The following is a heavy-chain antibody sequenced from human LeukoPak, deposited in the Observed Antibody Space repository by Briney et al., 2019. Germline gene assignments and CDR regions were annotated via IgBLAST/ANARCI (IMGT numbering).Heavy chain of an antibody. CDR2: IKDDGSHT. D-gene: IGHD1-26*01. Sequence: GGSLRLSCAASGFTFSSHWMHWVRQAPGKGLVWVSRIKDDGSHTNYADSVKGRFTISRDNAKNTLSLQMNSLRAEDTAVYYCAKDSVAGATHYFDHWGQGTLVAVSS. CDR1: GFTFSSHW. J-gene: IGHJ4*02. CDR3: AKDSVAGATHYFDH. V-gene: IGHV3-74*01.